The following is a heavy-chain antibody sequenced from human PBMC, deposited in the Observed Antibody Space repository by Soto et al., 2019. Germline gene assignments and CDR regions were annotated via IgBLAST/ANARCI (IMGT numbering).Heavy chain of an antibody. CDR3: AGRPEILPR. CDR2: IHRDGVT. J-gene: IGHJ4*02. Sequence: QVHLQESGPGLVKPSETLSLTCANSGGSTSSSDWWTWVRQPPGEGLEWIGEIHRDGVTNYNSSLTSRLTISLDHSRNQFSLILTSVTAADAAVYFCAGRPEILPRWGQGILVLVSS. V-gene: IGHV4-4*02. D-gene: IGHD2-15*01. CDR1: GGSTSSSDW.